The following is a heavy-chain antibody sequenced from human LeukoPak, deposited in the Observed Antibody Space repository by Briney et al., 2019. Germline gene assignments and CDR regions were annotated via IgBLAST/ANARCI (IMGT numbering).Heavy chain of an antibody. V-gene: IGHV4-34*01. D-gene: IGHD3-16*01. J-gene: IGHJ4*02. CDR1: SGSFSGYY. CDR3: VGFDDSPL. Sequence: SETLSLTCAVYSGSFSGYYWSWIRQPPGKGLEWIGEINHSGSTNYNPSLESRVTISVDTSKNQFSLKLSSVTAADTAVYYCVGFDDSPLWGQGTLVTVSS. CDR2: INHSGST.